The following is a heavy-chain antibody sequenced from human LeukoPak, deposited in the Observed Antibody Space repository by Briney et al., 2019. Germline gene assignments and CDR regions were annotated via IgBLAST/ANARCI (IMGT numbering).Heavy chain of an antibody. CDR1: GFTFSSYV. J-gene: IGHJ4*02. CDR3: ARIVGAGGVLGY. D-gene: IGHD1-26*01. CDR2: IWYDGSNK. Sequence: GGSLRLSCAASGFTFSSYVMHWVRQAPGKGLEWVAVIWYDGSNKYYADSVKGRFTISRDNSKNTLYLQMNSLRAEDTAVYYCARIVGAGGVLGYWGQGTLVTVSS. V-gene: IGHV3-33*01.